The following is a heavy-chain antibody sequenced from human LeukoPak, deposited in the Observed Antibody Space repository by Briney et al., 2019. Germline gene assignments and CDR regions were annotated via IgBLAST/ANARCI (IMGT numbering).Heavy chain of an antibody. CDR1: GLTFSNTW. CDR3: VGSYLGY. Sequence: GGSLRLSCAASGLTFSNTWMTWVRQAPGKGLEWVGRIKSKTDGGTTDYTTPVKGRFTISRDDSKNTLYLQMNSLKAEDTAVYYCVGSYLGYWGQGTLVTVSS. V-gene: IGHV3-15*01. D-gene: IGHD3-10*01. CDR2: IKSKTDGGTT. J-gene: IGHJ4*02.